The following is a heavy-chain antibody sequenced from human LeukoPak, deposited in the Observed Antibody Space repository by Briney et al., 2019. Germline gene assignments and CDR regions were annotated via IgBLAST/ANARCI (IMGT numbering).Heavy chain of an antibody. CDR2: IIPIFDTG. Sequence: ASVKVSRKASGGTFSSYAISWVRQAPGQGLEWMGGIIPIFDTGNYAQKFQGRLTITADESTSTAYMELSSLRSEDTAVYYCARTYYYDSSGYYFDYWGQGTLVTVSS. CDR3: ARTYYYDSSGYYFDY. V-gene: IGHV1-69*13. CDR1: GGTFSSYA. D-gene: IGHD3-22*01. J-gene: IGHJ4*02.